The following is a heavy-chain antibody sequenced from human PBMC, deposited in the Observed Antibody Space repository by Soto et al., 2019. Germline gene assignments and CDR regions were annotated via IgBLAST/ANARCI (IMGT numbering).Heavy chain of an antibody. D-gene: IGHD4-17*01. J-gene: IGHJ4*02. CDR1: GFTFDDYG. CDR3: ARERDYGDLSGGYFDY. V-gene: IGHV3-20*04. Sequence: GGSLRLSCAASGFTFDDYGMSWVRQAPGKGLEWVSGINWNGGSTGYADSVKGRFTISRDNAKNSLYLQMNSLRAEDTAVYYCARERDYGDLSGGYFDYWGQGTLVTVSS. CDR2: INWNGGST.